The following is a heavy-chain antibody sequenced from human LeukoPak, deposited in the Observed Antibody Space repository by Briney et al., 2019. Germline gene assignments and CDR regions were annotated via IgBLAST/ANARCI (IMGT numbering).Heavy chain of an antibody. Sequence: PSQTLSLTCAISGDSVSSNNAAWNWIRQSPSRGLEWLGRTYYRSKWYKDYAVSVQSRITVNPDASKNHFSLQLNSVTPEDTAVYYCVREPSGHSGSFDYWGQGTLVTVSS. D-gene: IGHD4-23*01. V-gene: IGHV6-1*01. J-gene: IGHJ4*02. CDR1: GDSVSSNNAA. CDR2: TYYRSKWYK. CDR3: VREPSGHSGSFDY.